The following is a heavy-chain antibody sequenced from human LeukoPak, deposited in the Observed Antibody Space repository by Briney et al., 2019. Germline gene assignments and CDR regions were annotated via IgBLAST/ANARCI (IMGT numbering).Heavy chain of an antibody. CDR2: ISSSGSTI. CDR1: GFTFSSYE. V-gene: IGHV3-48*03. CDR3: ARSGSGSYFNWFDP. Sequence: GGSLRLSCAASGFTFSSYEMNWVRQAPGKGLDWVSYISSSGSTIYYADPVKGRFTISRYNAKNSLYLQMNSLIAEDTAVYYCARSGSGSYFNWFDPWGQGTLVTVSS. D-gene: IGHD3-10*01. J-gene: IGHJ5*02.